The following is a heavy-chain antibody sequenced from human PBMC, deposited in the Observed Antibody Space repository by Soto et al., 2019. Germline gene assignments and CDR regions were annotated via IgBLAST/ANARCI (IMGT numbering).Heavy chain of an antibody. J-gene: IGHJ4*02. CDR1: GYNFNDYF. CDR3: AAETGADTFDY. V-gene: IGHV1-2*02. CDR2: IKPRSGET. Sequence: QVHLVQSGDEVGEPGASVKVSCKASGYNFNDYFMHWVRQAPGQGLEWMGWIKPRSGETKYEQKFHGRVTLTSDMSISTAYMEVNLVTSDDTAGYFCAAETGADTFDYWGQGTLVIVST. D-gene: IGHD1-1*01.